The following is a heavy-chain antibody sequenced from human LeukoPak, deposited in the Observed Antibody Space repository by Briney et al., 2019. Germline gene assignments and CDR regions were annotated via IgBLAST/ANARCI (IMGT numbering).Heavy chain of an antibody. CDR3: ARDMVGPEGIYYYYYMDV. J-gene: IGHJ6*03. V-gene: IGHV4-59*01. CDR2: IYYSGST. Sequence: SETLSLTCTVSGGSISSYYWSWIRQPPGKGREWIGYIYYSGSTNYNPSLKSRVTISVDTSKNQFSLKLSSVTAADTAVYYCARDMVGPEGIYYYYYMDVWGKGTTVTVSS. D-gene: IGHD3-10*01. CDR1: GGSISSYY.